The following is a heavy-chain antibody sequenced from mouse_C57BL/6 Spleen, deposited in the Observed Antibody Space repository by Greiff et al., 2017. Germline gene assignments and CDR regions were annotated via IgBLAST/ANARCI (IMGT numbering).Heavy chain of an antibody. V-gene: IGHV1-54*01. CDR1: GYAFTNYL. Sequence: QVQLKESGAELVRPGTSVKVSCKASGYAFTNYLIEWVKQRPGQGLEWIGVINPGSGGTNYNEKFKGKATLTADKSSSTAYMQLSSLTSEDSAVYFCAREGFSTVVDYYAMDYWGQGTSVTVSS. CDR3: AREGFSTVVDYYAMDY. J-gene: IGHJ4*01. D-gene: IGHD1-1*01. CDR2: INPGSGGT.